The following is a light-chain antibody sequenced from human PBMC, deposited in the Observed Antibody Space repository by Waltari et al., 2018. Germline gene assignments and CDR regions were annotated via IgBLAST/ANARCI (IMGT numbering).Light chain of an antibody. V-gene: IGLV2-14*03. CDR1: SSDVGGYDF. J-gene: IGLJ2*01. CDR3: SSYTSISTSVV. Sequence: QSALTQPASVSGSPGQSITISCTGTSSDVGGYDFVSWYQQYPGKAPKLVIYAVYYRPSGVPDRFSASKSGNTASLTISGLQTEDEADYDCSSYTSISTSVVFGGGTKLTVL. CDR2: AVY.